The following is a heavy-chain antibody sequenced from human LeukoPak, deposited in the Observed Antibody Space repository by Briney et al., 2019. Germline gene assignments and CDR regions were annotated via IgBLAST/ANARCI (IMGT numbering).Heavy chain of an antibody. D-gene: IGHD3-3*01. CDR2: ISAYNGNT. Sequence: ASVKVSCKASGYTFTSYGISWVRQAPGQGLEWMGWISAYNGNTNYAQKLQGRVTMTTDTSTSTAYMELSSLRSEDTAVYYCARPYYDFWSGYYAFDPWGQGTLVTVSS. J-gene: IGHJ5*02. V-gene: IGHV1-18*01. CDR1: GYTFTSYG. CDR3: ARPYYDFWSGYYAFDP.